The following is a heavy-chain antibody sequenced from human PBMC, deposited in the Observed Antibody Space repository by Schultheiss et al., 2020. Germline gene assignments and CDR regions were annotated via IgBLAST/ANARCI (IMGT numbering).Heavy chain of an antibody. V-gene: IGHV4-59*08. CDR1: GGSISSYY. CDR2: IYYSGST. J-gene: IGHJ4*02. Sequence: SETLSLTCTVSGGSISSYYWSWIRQPPGKGLEWIGYIYYSGSTNYNPSLKSRVTISVDTSKNQFSLKLSSVTAADTAVYYCATTIAAAGTMVDYWGQGTLVTVSS. CDR3: ATTIAAAGTMVDY. D-gene: IGHD6-13*01.